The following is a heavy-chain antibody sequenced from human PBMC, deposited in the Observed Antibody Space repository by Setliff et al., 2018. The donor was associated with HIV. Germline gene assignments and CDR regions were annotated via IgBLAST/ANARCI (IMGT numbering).Heavy chain of an antibody. CDR1: GYSFTNLG. Sequence: ASVKVSCKASGYSFTNLGLNWVRQAPGQGLEWMGWISVYNGHTNFAQKLQDRVTMTTDTATSTAYMELRSLRSDDTAVYYCARAYDVLTGYFDYWGQGTLVTVSS. J-gene: IGHJ4*02. CDR2: ISVYNGHT. V-gene: IGHV1-18*01. D-gene: IGHD3-9*01. CDR3: ARAYDVLTGYFDY.